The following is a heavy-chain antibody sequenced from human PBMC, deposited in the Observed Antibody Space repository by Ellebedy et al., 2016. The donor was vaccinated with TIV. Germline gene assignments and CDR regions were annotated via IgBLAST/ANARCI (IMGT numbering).Heavy chain of an antibody. V-gene: IGHV3-30-3*01. D-gene: IGHD2-8*02. Sequence: GGSLRLSCAASGFTFRSHAMHWVRQAPGKGLEWLAVISYDESSKFYADSVKGRFTISRDTSKNTLFLQMNSLRAEETAVYFCARDGGYSTGWYPYYWGQGTLVTVSS. CDR3: ARDGGYSTGWYPYY. J-gene: IGHJ4*02. CDR1: GFTFRSHA. CDR2: ISYDESSK.